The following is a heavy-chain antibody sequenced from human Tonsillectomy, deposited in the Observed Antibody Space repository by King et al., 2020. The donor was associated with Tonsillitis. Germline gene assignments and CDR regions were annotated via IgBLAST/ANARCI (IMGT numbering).Heavy chain of an antibody. D-gene: IGHD3-22*01. J-gene: IGHJ4*02. CDR2: ISYDGSDT. CDR1: GFTFSRYA. CDR3: TRDLHISVVITSEFEF. V-gene: IGHV3-30*04. Sequence: VQLVESGGGVVQPGRSLTLSCAASGFTFSRYAMHWVRQAPGKGLEWLAVISYDGSDTNYADSVKGRFTISRDNSKNTFSLLMNSLRAEDTAVYYCTRDLHISVVITSEFEFWGQGPRVTVSS.